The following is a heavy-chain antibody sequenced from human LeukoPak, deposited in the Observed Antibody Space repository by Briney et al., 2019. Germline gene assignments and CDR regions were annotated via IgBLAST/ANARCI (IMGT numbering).Heavy chain of an antibody. CDR1: GGSFSGYY. CDR3: AKSASAYYYMDA. Sequence: LSLTCAVYGGSFSGYYWSWVRQAPGKGLEWVSYISSSGSTIYYADSVKGRFTISRDNSKNTLYLQMNSLRAEDTAVYYCAKSASAYYYMDAWGKGTTVTVSS. CDR2: ISSSGSTI. V-gene: IGHV3-11*04. D-gene: IGHD4/OR15-4a*01. J-gene: IGHJ6*03.